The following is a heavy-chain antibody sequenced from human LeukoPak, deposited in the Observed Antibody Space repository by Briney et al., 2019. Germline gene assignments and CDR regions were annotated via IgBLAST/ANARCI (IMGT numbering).Heavy chain of an antibody. Sequence: SVKVSCKVSGGTFNNYDFSWVRQAPGQGLEWMGKIIPMFGTPNYARKFQGRVTITTDESTSTVYMELSSLRSEYTAVYYCARGGGGHLEWLAVAAFDTWGQGTMVIVSS. J-gene: IGHJ3*02. CDR3: ARGGGGHLEWLAVAAFDT. CDR2: IIPMFGTP. CDR1: GGTFNNYD. D-gene: IGHD3-3*01. V-gene: IGHV1-69*05.